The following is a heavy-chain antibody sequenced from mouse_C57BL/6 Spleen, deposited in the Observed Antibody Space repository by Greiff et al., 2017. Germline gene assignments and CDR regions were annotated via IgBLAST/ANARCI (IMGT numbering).Heavy chain of an antibody. D-gene: IGHD2-4*01. Sequence: EVQLQQSGAELVKPGASVKLSCTASGFNIKDYYMHWVKQRTEQGLEWIGRIDPEDGETKSAPKFQGKATITADTSSNTAYLQLSSLTSEDTAVYYCARWGAYDYDWYFDVWGTGTTVTVSS. J-gene: IGHJ1*03. CDR3: ARWGAYDYDWYFDV. CDR1: GFNIKDYY. V-gene: IGHV14-2*01. CDR2: IDPEDGET.